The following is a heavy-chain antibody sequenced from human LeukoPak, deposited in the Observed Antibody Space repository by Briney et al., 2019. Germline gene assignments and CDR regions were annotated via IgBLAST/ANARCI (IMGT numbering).Heavy chain of an antibody. CDR1: GGSISSYY. D-gene: IGHD5-18*01. CDR3: ARVGYSYGLEFDY. CDR2: IYYSGST. V-gene: IGHV4-59*01. Sequence: SETLSLTCTVSGGSISSYYWSWIRQPPGKGLEWIGYIYYSGSTNYNPSLKSRVTISVDTSKNQFSLKLSSVTAADTAVYYCARVGYSYGLEFDYWGQGTLVTVSS. J-gene: IGHJ4*02.